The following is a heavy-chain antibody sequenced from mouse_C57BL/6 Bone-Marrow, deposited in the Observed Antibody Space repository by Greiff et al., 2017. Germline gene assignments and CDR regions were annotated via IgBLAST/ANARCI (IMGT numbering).Heavy chain of an antibody. Sequence: VKLVESGPGLVQPSQSLSITCTVSGFSLTSYGVHWVRQSPGKGLEWLGVIWSGGSTDYNAAFISRLSISKDNSKSQVFFKMNSLQADDTAIYYCARGTTEFAYWGQGTLVTVSA. CDR1: GFSLTSYG. J-gene: IGHJ3*01. CDR2: IWSGGST. V-gene: IGHV2-2*01. CDR3: ARGTTEFAY. D-gene: IGHD1-1*01.